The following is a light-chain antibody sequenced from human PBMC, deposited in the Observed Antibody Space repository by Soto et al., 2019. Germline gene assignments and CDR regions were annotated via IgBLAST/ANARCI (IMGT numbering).Light chain of an antibody. CDR1: SSDVGGYNY. V-gene: IGLV2-14*01. Sequence: QSALTQPASVSGSPGQSITISCTGTSSDVGGYNYVSWYQQHPGKAPKLMIYEVSNRPSGVSNRFSGSKSGNTASLTISGLQDEDVADYYCSSYTSSSTLDVFGTGTKVTVL. J-gene: IGLJ1*01. CDR2: EVS. CDR3: SSYTSSSTLDV.